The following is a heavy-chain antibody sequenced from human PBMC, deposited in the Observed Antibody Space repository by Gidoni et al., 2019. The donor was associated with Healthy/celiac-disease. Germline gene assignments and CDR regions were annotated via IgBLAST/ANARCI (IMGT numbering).Heavy chain of an antibody. Sequence: QLQLQESGPGLVKPSETLSLTCTVSGGSISSSSYYWGWIRQPPGKGLEWIGSIYYSGSTYYNPSLKSRVTISVDTSKNQFSLKLSSVTAADTAVYYCARSGDSRDLRFYYWGQGTLVTVSS. CDR2: IYYSGST. V-gene: IGHV4-39*01. J-gene: IGHJ4*02. CDR1: GGSISSSSYY. CDR3: ARSGDSRDLRFYY. D-gene: IGHD6-13*01.